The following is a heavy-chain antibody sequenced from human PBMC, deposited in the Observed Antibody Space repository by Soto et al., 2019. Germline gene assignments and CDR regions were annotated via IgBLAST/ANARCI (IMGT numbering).Heavy chain of an antibody. CDR3: ARARIMITFGGVIARGAFDY. CDR2: INHSGST. D-gene: IGHD3-16*02. V-gene: IGHV4-34*01. J-gene: IGHJ4*02. Sequence: QVQLQQWGAGLLKPSETLSLTCAVYGGSFSGYYWSWIRQPPGKGLEWIGEINHSGSTNYNPSLKSRVTISVDTSKNQVSLKLSSVTAADTAVYYCARARIMITFGGVIARGAFDYWGQGTLVTVSS. CDR1: GGSFSGYY.